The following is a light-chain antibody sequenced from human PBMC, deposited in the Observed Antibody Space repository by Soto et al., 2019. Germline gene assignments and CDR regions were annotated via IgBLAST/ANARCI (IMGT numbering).Light chain of an antibody. CDR2: QVN. CDR3: SSYAGSSHV. Sequence: QAALTQPPSASGSPGQSVSISCTGTSSDVGVYNYVSSDQQHPGKAPKLMIYQVNKRPSRVPHRFSGSKSGNTASLTVSGLQAEDEADHYCSSYAGSSHVFGTGTKVTVL. J-gene: IGLJ1*01. CDR1: SSDVGVYNY. V-gene: IGLV2-8*01.